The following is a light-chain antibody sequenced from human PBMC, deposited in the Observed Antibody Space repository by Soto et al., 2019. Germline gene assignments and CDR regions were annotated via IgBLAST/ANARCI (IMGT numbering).Light chain of an antibody. CDR3: QQYGDWPLT. CDR1: QSVGNN. J-gene: IGKJ4*01. CDR2: ATS. V-gene: IGKV3-15*01. Sequence: EIVLTQSPATLSVSPGERATLSCRASQSVGNNFAGYQQKPGQAPRLLIFATSTRATGVTARFSGSGPVTEFTLSISSRQSEDFAVYYCQQYGDWPLTFGGGAKVEIE.